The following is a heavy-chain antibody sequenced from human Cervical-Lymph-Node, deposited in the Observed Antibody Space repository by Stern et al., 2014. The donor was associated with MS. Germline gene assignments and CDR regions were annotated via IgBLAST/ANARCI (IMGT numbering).Heavy chain of an antibody. J-gene: IGHJ3*02. CDR3: VKGIQLWPRDAFDI. Sequence: EVQLVESGGGLVQPGGSLRLSCSASGFTFSSYAMHWVRQAPGKGLEYVSAISSNGGSTYYADSVKGRFTISRDNSKNTLYLQMSSLRAEDTAVYYCVKGIQLWPRDAFDIWGQGTMVTVSS. CDR2: ISSNGGST. CDR1: GFTFSSYA. D-gene: IGHD5-18*01. V-gene: IGHV3-64D*06.